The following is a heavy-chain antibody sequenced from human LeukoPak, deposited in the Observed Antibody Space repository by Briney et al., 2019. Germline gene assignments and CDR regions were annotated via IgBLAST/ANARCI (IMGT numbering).Heavy chain of an antibody. V-gene: IGHV4-30-4*07. CDR1: GGSISSGGYS. CDR2: IYYSGST. D-gene: IGHD1-26*01. Sequence: SETLSLTCAVSGGSISSGGYSWSWIRQPPGKGLEWIGYIYYSGSTYYNPSLKSRVTISVDTSKNQFSLKLSSVTAADTAVYYCANGLYSGNYFPHYWGQGTLVTVSS. CDR3: ANGLYSGNYFPHY. J-gene: IGHJ4*02.